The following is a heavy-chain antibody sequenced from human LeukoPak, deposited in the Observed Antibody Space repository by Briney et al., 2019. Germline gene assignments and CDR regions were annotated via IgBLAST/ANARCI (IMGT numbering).Heavy chain of an antibody. D-gene: IGHD3/OR15-3a*01. V-gene: IGHV4-34*01. CDR3: ARALDGLYYFDY. Sequence: SETLSLTCAVYGGSFSGYYWSWIRQPPGKGLEWIGEINHSGSTNYNPSLKSRVTISVDTSKNQFSLKLSSVTAADTAVYYCARALDGLYYFDYWGQGTLVTVSS. CDR2: INHSGST. CDR1: GGSFSGYY. J-gene: IGHJ4*02.